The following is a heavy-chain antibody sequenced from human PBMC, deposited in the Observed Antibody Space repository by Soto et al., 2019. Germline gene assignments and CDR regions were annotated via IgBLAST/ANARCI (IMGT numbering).Heavy chain of an antibody. CDR2: ISWDGGST. J-gene: IGHJ4*02. Sequence: DVQLVESGGVVVQPGGSLRLSCAASGFTFDDYTMHWVRQAPGKGLEWVSLISWDGGSTYYADSVKGRFTISRDNSKNSLYLQMNSLRTEDTALYYCAKDSRDGYNVWDYWGQGTLVTVSS. CDR3: AKDSRDGYNVWDY. V-gene: IGHV3-43*01. CDR1: GFTFDDYT. D-gene: IGHD5-12*01.